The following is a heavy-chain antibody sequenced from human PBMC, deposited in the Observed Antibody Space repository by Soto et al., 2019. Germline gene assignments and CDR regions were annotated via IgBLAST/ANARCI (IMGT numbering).Heavy chain of an antibody. D-gene: IGHD6-19*01. V-gene: IGHV5-51*01. CDR1: GYSITSYW. CDR2: IYPGDSDT. Sequence: PGESLKISCKGSGYSITSYWIGWVRQMPGKGLEWMGIIYPGDSDTRYSPSFQGQVTISADKSISTAYLQWSSLKASDTAMYYCASHGESSGWYTSACDIWGQGTIVTVSS. J-gene: IGHJ3*02. CDR3: ASHGESSGWYTSACDI.